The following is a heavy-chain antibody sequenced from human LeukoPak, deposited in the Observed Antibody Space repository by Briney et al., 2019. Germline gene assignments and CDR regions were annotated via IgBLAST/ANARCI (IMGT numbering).Heavy chain of an antibody. CDR3: ARGGYCSSTSCYALVAQSDY. Sequence: KPSETLSLTCAVYGGSFSGYYWSWIRQPPGKGLEWIGEINHSGSTNYNPSLKSRVTISVDTSKNQFSLKLSSVTAADTAVYYCARGGYCSSTSCYALVAQSDYWGQGTLVTVSS. CDR1: GGSFSGYY. CDR2: INHSGST. D-gene: IGHD2-2*01. V-gene: IGHV4-34*01. J-gene: IGHJ4*02.